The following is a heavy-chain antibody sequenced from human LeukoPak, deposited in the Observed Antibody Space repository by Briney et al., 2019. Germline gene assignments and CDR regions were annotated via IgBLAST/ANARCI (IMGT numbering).Heavy chain of an antibody. Sequence: ASVKVSCKASGGTFSSYAISWMRQAPGQGLEWMGWINTNTGNPTYAQGFTGRFVFSLDTSVSTAYLQISSLKAEDTAVYYCARNRRIAVADDYYYYMDVWGKGTTVTVSS. D-gene: IGHD6-19*01. CDR3: ARNRRIAVADDYYYYMDV. CDR2: INTNTGNP. J-gene: IGHJ6*03. V-gene: IGHV7-4-1*02. CDR1: GGTFSSYA.